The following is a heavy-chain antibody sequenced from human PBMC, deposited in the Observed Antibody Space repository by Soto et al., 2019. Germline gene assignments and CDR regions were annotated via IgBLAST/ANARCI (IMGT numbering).Heavy chain of an antibody. Sequence: QVQLVESGGGVVQPGRSLRLSCAASGFIFSNYGMHWVRQAPGKGLEGVAVIWYDGSKKYHADSVKGRFTISRDNAMNTLQLEMNSVRGEDTAVYDCVRGGLGSYHFDRGGQGSLVTVSS. CDR2: IWYDGSKK. D-gene: IGHD3-10*01. CDR1: GFIFSNYG. V-gene: IGHV3-33*01. CDR3: VRGGLGSYHFDR. J-gene: IGHJ4*02.